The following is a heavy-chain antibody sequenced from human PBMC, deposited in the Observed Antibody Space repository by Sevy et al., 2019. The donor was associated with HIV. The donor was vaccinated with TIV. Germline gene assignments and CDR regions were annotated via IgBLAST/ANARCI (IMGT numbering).Heavy chain of an antibody. CDR3: AKFCSGDNCYFPSDS. CDR2: LYYSGTT. CDR1: GDSIVMINYY. J-gene: IGHJ4*02. D-gene: IGHD2-15*01. V-gene: IGHV4-39*01. Sequence: SETLSLTYSVSGDSIVMINYYWGWVRQPPGKGLEWIGNLYYSGTTYYNPSLKGRVTISVDAAKNEFSLNLRSVAAADTAVYYCAKFCSGDNCYFPSDSWGQGTLVTVSS.